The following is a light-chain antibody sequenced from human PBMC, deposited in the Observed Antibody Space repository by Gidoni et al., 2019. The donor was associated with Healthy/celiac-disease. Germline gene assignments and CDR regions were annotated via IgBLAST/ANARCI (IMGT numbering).Light chain of an antibody. Sequence: DIQMTQSPSSLSASVGDRVTITCQASQDISNYLNWYQQKPGKAPKLLIYDASNLETGVPSRCSGSGSGTDFTFTISSLQPEDIATYYWQQYDNLALTFGGGTKVEIK. CDR3: QQYDNLALT. V-gene: IGKV1-33*01. CDR2: DAS. CDR1: QDISNY. J-gene: IGKJ4*01.